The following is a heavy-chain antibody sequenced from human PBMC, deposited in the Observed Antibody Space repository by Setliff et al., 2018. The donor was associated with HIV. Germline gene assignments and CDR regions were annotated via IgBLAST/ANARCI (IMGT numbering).Heavy chain of an antibody. CDR3: ARSAARTAGTTVVAPYDY. Sequence: SETLSLTCTVYGGSIDGDSYYWSWIRQAAGKGPEWVGHVHTSGTTNYNPSLRGRVTISLDRSKNQFSLKLSSVTAADTAVYYCARSAARTAGTTVVAPYDYWGQGTLVTVSS. CDR1: GGSIDGDSYY. CDR2: VHTSGTT. V-gene: IGHV4-61*09. J-gene: IGHJ4*02. D-gene: IGHD2-15*01.